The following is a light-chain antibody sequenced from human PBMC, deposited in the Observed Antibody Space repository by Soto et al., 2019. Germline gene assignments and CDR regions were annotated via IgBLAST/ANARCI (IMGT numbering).Light chain of an antibody. V-gene: IGKV3-15*01. Sequence: EIVLTQSPGTLSLSPGERATLSCRASQSVGRNLAWYQQKAGQGPRLLIYAASTRATGIPARFSGSGSGTEFTLTISSLQSEDFAVYFCQQYKIWPQFTFGPGTKVDIK. CDR1: QSVGRN. CDR3: QQYKIWPQFT. J-gene: IGKJ3*01. CDR2: AAS.